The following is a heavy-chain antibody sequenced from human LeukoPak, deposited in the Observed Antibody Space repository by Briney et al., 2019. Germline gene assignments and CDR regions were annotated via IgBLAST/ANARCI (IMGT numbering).Heavy chain of an antibody. CDR3: ARGPYYDILTGYYDLDY. CDR1: GGSFSGYY. V-gene: IGHV4-34*01. J-gene: IGHJ4*02. D-gene: IGHD3-9*01. Sequence: PSETLSLTCAVYGGSFSGYYWSWIRQPPGKGLEWIGEINHSGSTSYNPSLKSRVTMSVDMSKNQFSLKLSSVTAADTAVYYCARGPYYDILTGYYDLDYWGQGTLVTVSS. CDR2: INHSGST.